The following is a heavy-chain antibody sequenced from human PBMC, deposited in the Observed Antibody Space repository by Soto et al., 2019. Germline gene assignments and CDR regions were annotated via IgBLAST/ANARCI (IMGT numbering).Heavy chain of an antibody. V-gene: IGHV3-30*18. CDR3: AKDPLSGIAAAIAWFDP. Sequence: PGGSLRVSCAASGFIFSSYGMHWGRQAPGKGLEWVAVISYDGSNKYYADSVKGRFTISRDNSKNTLYLQMNSLRAEDTAVYYCAKDPLSGIAAAIAWFDPWGQGALVTISS. CDR2: ISYDGSNK. D-gene: IGHD6-13*01. J-gene: IGHJ5*02. CDR1: GFIFSSYG.